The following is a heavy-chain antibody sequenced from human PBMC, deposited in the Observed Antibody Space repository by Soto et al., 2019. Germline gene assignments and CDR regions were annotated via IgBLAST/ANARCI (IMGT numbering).Heavy chain of an antibody. CDR2: IYYSGST. V-gene: IGHV4-39*01. Sequence: PSETLSLTCTVSGGSISSSSYYWGWIRQPPGKGLEWIGSIYYSGSTYYNPSLKSRVTISVDTSKNQFSLKLSSVTAADTAVYYCARRGGSNWFGELSWFDPWGQGTLVTVSS. CDR3: ARRGGSNWFGELSWFDP. D-gene: IGHD3-10*01. CDR1: GGSISSSSYY. J-gene: IGHJ5*02.